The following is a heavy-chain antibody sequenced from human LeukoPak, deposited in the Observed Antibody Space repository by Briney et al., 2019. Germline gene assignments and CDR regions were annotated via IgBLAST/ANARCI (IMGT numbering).Heavy chain of an antibody. J-gene: IGHJ3*02. D-gene: IGHD1-7*01. CDR3: ARSGGLAGTNAFDI. CDR2: IYYSGST. Sequence: SETLSLTCTVSGGSISSSSYYWGWIRQPPGKGLEWIESIYYSGSTYYNPSLKSRVTISVDTSKNQFSLKLSSVTAADTAVYYCARSGGLAGTNAFDIWGQGTMVTVSS. V-gene: IGHV4-39*07. CDR1: GGSISSSSYY.